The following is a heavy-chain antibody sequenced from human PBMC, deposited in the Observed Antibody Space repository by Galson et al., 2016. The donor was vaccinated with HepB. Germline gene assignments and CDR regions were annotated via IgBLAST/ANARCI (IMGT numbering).Heavy chain of an antibody. CDR2: INPNSGGT. Sequence: SVKVSCKASGYTFTGYYIHWVRQAPGQGLEWVGWINPNSGGTNYAQKFHGRVTMTRDTSISTAYMDLSRLRSDDTAMFYCATGISGTTGFDYWAREPWSPSPQ. CDR3: ATGISGTTGFDY. J-gene: IGHJ4*02. CDR1: GYTFTGYY. V-gene: IGHV1-2*02. D-gene: IGHD1-20*01.